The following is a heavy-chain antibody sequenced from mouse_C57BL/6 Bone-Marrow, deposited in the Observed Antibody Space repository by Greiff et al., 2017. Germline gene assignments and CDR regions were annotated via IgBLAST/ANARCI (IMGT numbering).Heavy chain of an antibody. CDR2: IGPGSGST. CDR1: GYTFTDYY. J-gene: IGHJ4*01. V-gene: IGHV1-77*01. CDR3: ASSSNDGCYALDY. Sequence: VKLMESGAELVKPGASVKISCKASGYTFTDYYINWVKQRPGQGLEWIGKIGPGSGSTYYNEKFKGKATLTADKSSSTAYMQLSSLTSEDSSVYFCASSSNDGCYALDYWGQGTSVTVSS. D-gene: IGHD2-12*01.